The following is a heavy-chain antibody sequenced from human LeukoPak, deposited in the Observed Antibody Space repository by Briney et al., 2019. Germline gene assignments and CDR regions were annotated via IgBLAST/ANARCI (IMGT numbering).Heavy chain of an antibody. D-gene: IGHD3-22*01. CDR2: ISSSGSTI. CDR3: ARISGYQYYYYYYYMDV. V-gene: IGHV3-48*04. Sequence: GGSLRLSCAASGFTFNTYSMNWARQAPGKGLEWASYISSSGSTIYYADSVKGRFTISRDNAKNSLYLQMNSLRAEDTAVYYCARISGYQYYYYYYYMDVWGKGTTVTVSS. CDR1: GFTFNTYS. J-gene: IGHJ6*03.